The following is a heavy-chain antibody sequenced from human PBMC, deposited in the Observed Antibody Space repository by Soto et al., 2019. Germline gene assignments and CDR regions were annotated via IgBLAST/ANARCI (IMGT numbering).Heavy chain of an antibody. D-gene: IGHD2-2*01. Sequence: GASVKVSCKASGYTFTSYGISWVRQAPGQGLEWMGWISAYNGNTNYAQKLQGRVTMTTDTSTSTAYMELRSLRSDDTAVYYCARDTVVPAAILGSRYNWFDPWGQGTLVTVSS. J-gene: IGHJ5*02. CDR3: ARDTVVPAAILGSRYNWFDP. CDR2: ISAYNGNT. CDR1: GYTFTSYG. V-gene: IGHV1-18*01.